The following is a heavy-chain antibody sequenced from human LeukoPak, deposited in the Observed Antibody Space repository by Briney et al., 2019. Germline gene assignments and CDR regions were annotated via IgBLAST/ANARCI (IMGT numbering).Heavy chain of an antibody. D-gene: IGHD3-3*01. J-gene: IGHJ4*02. CDR2: MSYSGTT. CDR3: ARIISGVSYFDS. V-gene: IGHV4-59*11. CDR1: GGSISSHY. Sequence: SETLSLTCTVSGGSISSHYWTWVRQPPGKGLEWIGYMSYSGTTNYNPSLKSRVTTSVDTSKSQFSLRLNSVTAADTAVYYCARIISGVSYFDSWGQGTLVTVSS.